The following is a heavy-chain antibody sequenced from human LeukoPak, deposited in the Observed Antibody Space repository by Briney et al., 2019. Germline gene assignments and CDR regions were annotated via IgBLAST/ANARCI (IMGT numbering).Heavy chain of an antibody. Sequence: GGSLRLSCGASGFTFTSSAMTWVRQAPGKGLERVSAISSGGTPYYAASVRGRFIISRDTSTNTLYLQVKSLTAEDTAVYYCAKPEVGVASIDCWGQGTLVTVSS. CDR1: GFTFTSSA. CDR2: ISSGGTP. D-gene: IGHD2-2*01. J-gene: IGHJ4*02. CDR3: AKPEVGVASIDC. V-gene: IGHV3-23*01.